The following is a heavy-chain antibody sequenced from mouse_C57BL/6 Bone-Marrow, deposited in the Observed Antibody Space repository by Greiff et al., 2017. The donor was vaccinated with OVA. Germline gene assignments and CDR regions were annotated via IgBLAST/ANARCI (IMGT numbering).Heavy chain of an antibody. CDR3: ARGDTTGPHY. V-gene: IGHV5-4*03. CDR2: ISDGGSYT. D-gene: IGHD1-1*01. Sequence: EVKLMESGGGLVKPGGSLKLSCAASGFTFSSYAMSWVRQTPAKRLEWVATISDGGSYTYYPDNVKGRFTISRDNAKNNLYLQMSHLKSEDTAMYYCARGDTTGPHYWGQGATLTVSS. CDR1: GFTFSSYA. J-gene: IGHJ2*01.